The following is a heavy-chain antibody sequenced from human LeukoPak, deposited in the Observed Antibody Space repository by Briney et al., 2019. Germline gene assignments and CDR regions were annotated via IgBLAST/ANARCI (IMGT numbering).Heavy chain of an antibody. CDR2: IYHSGST. CDR1: GYSISSGYY. J-gene: IGHJ5*02. V-gene: IGHV4-38-2*02. D-gene: IGHD1-14*01. CDR3: ARGRMKGYNWFDP. Sequence: ETLSLTCTVSGYSISSGYYWGWIRQPPGKGLEWIGSIYHSGSTYYNPSLKSRVTISVDTSKNQFSLKLSSVTAADTAVYYCARGRMKGYNWFDPGAREPWSPSPQ.